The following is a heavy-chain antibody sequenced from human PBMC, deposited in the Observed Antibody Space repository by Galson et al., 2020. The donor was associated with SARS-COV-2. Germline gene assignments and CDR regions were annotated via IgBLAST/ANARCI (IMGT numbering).Heavy chain of an antibody. D-gene: IGHD3-10*02. V-gene: IGHV1-3*01. J-gene: IGHJ5*02. CDR3: ARAYVSLTGPNWFEH. CDR1: AFIFSSHI. CDR2: INAGNGIA. Sequence: ASVKVSCKTSAFIFSSHIIIWVRQAPGQRLEYMGWINAGNGIAKSSEKFQDRASITRDTSANTVYMELTSLTSHDTAVYYCARAYVSLTGPNWFEHWGQGTLVSVSS.